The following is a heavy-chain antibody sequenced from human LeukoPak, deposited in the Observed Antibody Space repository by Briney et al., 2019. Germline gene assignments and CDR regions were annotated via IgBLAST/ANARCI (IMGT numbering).Heavy chain of an antibody. J-gene: IGHJ5*02. D-gene: IGHD2-15*01. Sequence: PSQTLSLTCTVSGGSISSGSYYWSWIRQPAGKGLEWIGRIFTSGNTNYNPSLKSRVTISVDTSKNQFSLKLSSVTAADTAVYYCARDTNCSGGSCYRKAGTYWFDPWGQGTLVTASS. CDR1: GGSISSGSYY. CDR2: IFTSGNT. V-gene: IGHV4-61*02. CDR3: ARDTNCSGGSCYRKAGTYWFDP.